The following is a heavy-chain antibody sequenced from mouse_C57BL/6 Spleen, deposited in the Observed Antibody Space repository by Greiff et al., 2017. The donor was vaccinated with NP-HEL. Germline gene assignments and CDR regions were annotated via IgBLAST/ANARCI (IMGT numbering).Heavy chain of an antibody. J-gene: IGHJ2*01. CDR2: IYPGSGNT. V-gene: IGHV1-66*01. Sequence: QVQLQQSGPELVKPGASVKISCKASGYSFTSYYIHWVKQRPGQGLEWIGWIYPGSGNTKYNEKFKGKATLTADTSSSTAYMQLSSLTSEDSAVYYCAREYYGSSYPFDYWGQGTTLTVSS. CDR3: AREYYGSSYPFDY. D-gene: IGHD1-1*01. CDR1: GYSFTSYY.